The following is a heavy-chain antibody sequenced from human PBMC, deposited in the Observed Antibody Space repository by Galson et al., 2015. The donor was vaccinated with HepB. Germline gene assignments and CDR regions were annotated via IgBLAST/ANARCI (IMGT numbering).Heavy chain of an antibody. V-gene: IGHV1-69*13. J-gene: IGHJ4*02. CDR3: ARGKAARRLQAFDY. CDR1: GGTFSSYA. D-gene: IGHD6-6*01. CDR2: IIPIFGTA. Sequence: SVKVSCKASGGTFSSYAISWVRQAPGQGLEWMGGIIPIFGTANYAQKFQGRVTITADESTSTAYMELSSLRSEDTAVYYCARGKAARRLQAFDYWGQGTLVTVSS.